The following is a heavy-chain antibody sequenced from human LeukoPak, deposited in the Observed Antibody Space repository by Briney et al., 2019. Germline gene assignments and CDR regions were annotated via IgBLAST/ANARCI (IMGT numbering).Heavy chain of an antibody. CDR2: IRSKAYDGTT. Sequence: GGSLRLSCTASGFTFGDYAMSWVRQAPGKGLEWVGFIRSKAYDGTTEYAGSVKGRFTISRDDSKNIAYLQMNSLKTEDTALYCCTRDWLEVYGDYDGMDVWGQGTTVTVSS. V-gene: IGHV3-49*04. D-gene: IGHD4-17*01. CDR3: TRDWLEVYGDYDGMDV. J-gene: IGHJ6*02. CDR1: GFTFGDYA.